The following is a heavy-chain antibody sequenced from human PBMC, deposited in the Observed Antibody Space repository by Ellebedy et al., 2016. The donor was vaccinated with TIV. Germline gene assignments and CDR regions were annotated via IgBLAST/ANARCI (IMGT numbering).Heavy chain of an antibody. CDR1: GFTLSLYS. Sequence: PGGSLRLSCAASGFTLSLYSMNWVRQAPGKGLEWISCISSGSSSIYYADSVKGRFTITRDNDKNLLYLQMSSLRVEDTAVYYCARDFRQWLAQGDALDVWGQGTTVTVSS. CDR3: ARDFRQWLAQGDALDV. D-gene: IGHD6-19*01. CDR2: ISSGSSSI. J-gene: IGHJ6*02. V-gene: IGHV3-48*01.